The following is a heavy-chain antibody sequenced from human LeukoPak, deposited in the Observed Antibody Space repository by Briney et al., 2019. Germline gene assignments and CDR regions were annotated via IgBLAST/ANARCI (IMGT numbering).Heavy chain of an antibody. Sequence: SVKVSCKASGGTFSSYAISWVRQAPGQGLEWMGGIIPIFGTANYAQKFQGRVTITADESTSTAYMELSSLRSEDTAVYYCARDLPAAAGTETEGAWGQGTLVTVSS. CDR1: GGTFSSYA. CDR2: IIPIFGTA. D-gene: IGHD6-13*01. J-gene: IGHJ5*02. CDR3: ARDLPAAAGTETEGA. V-gene: IGHV1-69*13.